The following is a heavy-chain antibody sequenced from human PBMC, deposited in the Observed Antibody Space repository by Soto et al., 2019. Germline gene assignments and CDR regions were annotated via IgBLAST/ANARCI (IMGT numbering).Heavy chain of an antibody. CDR1: GGSFSGYY. CDR2: INHSGST. Sequence: SGTLSLTCAVYGGSFSGYYWSWIRQPPGKGLEWIGEINHSGSTNYNPSLKSRVTISVDTSKNQFSLKLSSVTAADTAAYYCARITGTHDYWGQGTLVTVSS. J-gene: IGHJ4*02. V-gene: IGHV4-34*01. D-gene: IGHD1-7*01. CDR3: ARITGTHDY.